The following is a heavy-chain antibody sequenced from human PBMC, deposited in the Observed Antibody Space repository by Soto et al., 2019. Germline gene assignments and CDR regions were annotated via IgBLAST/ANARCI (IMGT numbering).Heavy chain of an antibody. V-gene: IGHV3-30-3*01. D-gene: IGHD3-22*01. CDR3: ARDSYYDTPSFDY. CDR2: ISYDGSNK. J-gene: IGHJ4*02. Sequence: QVQLVESGGGVVQPGRSLRLSCAASGFTFSSYAMHWVRQAPGMGLEWVAVISYDGSNKYYADSVKGRFTISRDNSKNTLYLQMNSLTPEDTAVYYCARDSYYDTPSFDYWGQGTLVTVSS. CDR1: GFTFSSYA.